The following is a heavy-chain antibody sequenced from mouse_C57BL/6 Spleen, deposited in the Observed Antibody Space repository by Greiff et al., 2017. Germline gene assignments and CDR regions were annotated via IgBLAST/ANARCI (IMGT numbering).Heavy chain of an antibody. J-gene: IGHJ3*01. CDR1: GYTFTSYW. V-gene: IGHV1-50*01. Sequence: QVQLKQPGAELVKPGASVKLSCKASGYTFTSYWMQWVKQRPGQGLEWIGEIDPSDSYTNYNQKFKGKATLTVDTSSSTAYMQLSSLTSEDSAVYYCARDRVLPFAYWGQGTLVTVSA. CDR3: ARDRVLPFAY. CDR2: IDPSDSYT. D-gene: IGHD5-5*01.